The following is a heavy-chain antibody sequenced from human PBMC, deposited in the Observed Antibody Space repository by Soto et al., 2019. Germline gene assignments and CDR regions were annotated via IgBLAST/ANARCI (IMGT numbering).Heavy chain of an antibody. CDR2: IRRKVSSATT. CDR1: GFNFGDYS. CDR3: AREQGGMTGVRGDGDY. J-gene: IGHJ4*02. D-gene: IGHD3-10*01. V-gene: IGHV3-49*03. Sequence: EVQLVESGGGLVQVGRSLRLSCIASGFNFGDYSMSWFRQAPGKGLEWVNFIRRKVSSATTEDAASVRGRFIISRDDSKSDVDLQMNSLKMEDTAVYYCAREQGGMTGVRGDGDYWGQGTLVTVSS.